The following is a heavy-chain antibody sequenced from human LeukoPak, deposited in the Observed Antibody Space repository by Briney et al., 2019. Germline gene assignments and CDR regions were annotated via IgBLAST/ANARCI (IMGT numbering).Heavy chain of an antibody. CDR1: GFRLSDFT. CDR3: GKEGGA. D-gene: IGHD3-16*01. V-gene: IGHV3-23*01. J-gene: IGHJ5*02. CDR2: IGGRGTST. Sequence: GGSLRLSCAASGFRLSDFTMTWVRQAPGKGPEWVSAIGGRGTSTYYADSLGRRFTICRDNSKVMLYLQMNSLKVEDTATYYWGKEGGAWGQGTKVTVSS.